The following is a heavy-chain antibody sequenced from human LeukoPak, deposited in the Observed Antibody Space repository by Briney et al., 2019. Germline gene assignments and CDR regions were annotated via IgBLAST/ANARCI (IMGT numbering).Heavy chain of an antibody. CDR1: GFTFSSYI. Sequence: GGSLRLSCSASGFTFSSYIMYWVRHAPGKGLEWVSGINWNGGSTGYADSVKGRFTISRDNAKNSLYLQVSSLRAEDTAWYYCARGQNYYGSGSQTFDIWGQGTMVTVSS. CDR2: INWNGGST. J-gene: IGHJ3*02. CDR3: ARGQNYYGSGSQTFDI. D-gene: IGHD3-10*01. V-gene: IGHV3-20*04.